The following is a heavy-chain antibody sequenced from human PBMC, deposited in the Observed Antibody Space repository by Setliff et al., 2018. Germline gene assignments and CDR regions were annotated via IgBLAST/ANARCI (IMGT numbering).Heavy chain of an antibody. Sequence: PSETLSLTCTVSGGSISSSSYYWGWIRQSPGKGLEWIGTSESTYNNPSFKSRLTISVDTSKNQLSLKLSSVTAADTAVYYCARLTTLTTWFELGAFDIWGQGTMVTVSS. CDR3: ARLTTLTTWFELGAFDI. CDR1: GGSISSSSYY. V-gene: IGHV4-39*01. CDR2: SEST. J-gene: IGHJ3*02. D-gene: IGHD4-17*01.